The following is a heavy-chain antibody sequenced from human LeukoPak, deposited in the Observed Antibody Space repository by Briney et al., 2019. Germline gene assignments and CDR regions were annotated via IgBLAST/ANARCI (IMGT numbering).Heavy chain of an antibody. D-gene: IGHD2-2*01. CDR2: IIPIFGTA. Sequence: GSSVKVSCKASGGTFSSYAISWVRQAPGQGLEWMGGIIPIFGTANYAQKFQGRVTITADESTSTAYIELSSLRSEDTAVYYCARGRCSTSCRKDYYYMDVWGKGTTVTVSS. CDR3: ARGRCSTSCRKDYYYMDV. J-gene: IGHJ6*03. V-gene: IGHV1-69*13. CDR1: GGTFSSYA.